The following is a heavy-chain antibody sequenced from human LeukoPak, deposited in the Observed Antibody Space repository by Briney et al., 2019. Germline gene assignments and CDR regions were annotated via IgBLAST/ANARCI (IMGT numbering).Heavy chain of an antibody. J-gene: IGHJ4*02. CDR1: GGSISSGGYS. CDR3: ARGRENGDLDY. CDR2: IYYSGST. V-gene: IGHV4-30-2*05. Sequence: PSQTLSLTCAVSGGSISSGGYSWSWIRQPPGKGLEWIGYIYYSGSTYYNPSLKSRVTISVDTSKNQFSLKLSSVTAADTAVYYCARGRENGDLDYWGQGTLVTVSS. D-gene: IGHD4-17*01.